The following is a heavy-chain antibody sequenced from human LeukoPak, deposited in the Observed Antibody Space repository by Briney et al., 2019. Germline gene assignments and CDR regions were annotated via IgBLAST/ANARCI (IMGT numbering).Heavy chain of an antibody. Sequence: GGSLRLSCVASGFTFSSYAMSWVRQAPGKGLEWVSAISGSGYSTYYADSVKGRFTISRDNSKNTLYLQMNSLRAEDTALYFCAQWSRYFDYWGQGTLVTVSS. CDR2: ISGSGYST. CDR3: AQWSRYFDY. V-gene: IGHV3-23*01. J-gene: IGHJ4*02. CDR1: GFTFSSYA. D-gene: IGHD1-26*01.